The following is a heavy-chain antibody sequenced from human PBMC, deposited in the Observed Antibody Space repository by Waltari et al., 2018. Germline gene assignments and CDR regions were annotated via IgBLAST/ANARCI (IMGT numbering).Heavy chain of an antibody. Sequence: ELQLVESEGGLVQPGGSLRISCVASGFSFSSYDMNWVRQAPGKELEWISYRRDGDKSISYAESVKGRFTVSRDNAKNSLHLQMNNLRAEDTATYYCVRDGLGSGWTRVDVWGQGTTVTVSS. CDR1: GFSFSSYD. J-gene: IGHJ6*02. CDR3: VRDGLGSGWTRVDV. D-gene: IGHD2-15*01. V-gene: IGHV3-48*03. CDR2: RRDGDKSI.